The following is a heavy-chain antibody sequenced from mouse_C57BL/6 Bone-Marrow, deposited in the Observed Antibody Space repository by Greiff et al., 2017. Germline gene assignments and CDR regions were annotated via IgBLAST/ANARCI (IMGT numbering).Heavy chain of an antibody. CDR3: AREGLRRGLAD. CDR1: GYAFTNYL. Sequence: VQLQQSGAELVRPGTSVKVSCKASGYAFTNYLIEWVKQRPGQGLEWIGVINPGSGGTNYNEKFKGKATLTADKSSSTAYMQLSSLTSEDSAVYFCAREGLRRGLADWGQGTLVTVSA. J-gene: IGHJ3*01. D-gene: IGHD2-2*01. V-gene: IGHV1-54*01. CDR2: INPGSGGT.